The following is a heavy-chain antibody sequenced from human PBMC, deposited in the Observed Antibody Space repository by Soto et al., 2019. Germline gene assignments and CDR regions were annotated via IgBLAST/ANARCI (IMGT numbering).Heavy chain of an antibody. V-gene: IGHV3-21*01. CDR2: ISSSGGDI. D-gene: IGHD2-15*01. CDR3: ARALSPDAFDI. Sequence: PGGSLRLSCAASGFTFSNYSMNWVRQAPGKGLEWVSSISSSGGDIYYADSVKGRFTMSRDNAQNSLSLQLTSLRAEDTAVYYCARALSPDAFDIWGQGKMV. J-gene: IGHJ3*02. CDR1: GFTFSNYS.